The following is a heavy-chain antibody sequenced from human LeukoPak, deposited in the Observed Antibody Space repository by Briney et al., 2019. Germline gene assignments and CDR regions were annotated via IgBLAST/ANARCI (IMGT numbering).Heavy chain of an antibody. CDR3: ATGLKWDQPGGDY. V-gene: IGHV3-15*05. Sequence: PGGSLRLSCAASGLIFSSAWMIWVRQAPGRGLEFVGRIRSNADGWTTDYAAPVNGRFTISRDESQNTLHLQMNSLKTEDTAVYYCATGLKWDQPGGDYWGQGTLVTVSS. D-gene: IGHD1-26*01. J-gene: IGHJ4*02. CDR1: GLIFSSAW. CDR2: IRSNADGWTT.